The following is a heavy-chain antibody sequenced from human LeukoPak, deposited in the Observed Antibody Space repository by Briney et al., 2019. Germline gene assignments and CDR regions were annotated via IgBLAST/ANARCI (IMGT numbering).Heavy chain of an antibody. J-gene: IGHJ4*02. Sequence: SVKVSXKASGGTFSSYAISWVRQAPGQGLEWMGRIIPIFGTANYAQKFQGRVTITTDESTSTAYMELSSLRSEDTAVYYCARDHSSGFDYWGQGTLVTVSS. V-gene: IGHV1-69*05. D-gene: IGHD5-18*01. CDR3: ARDHSSGFDY. CDR1: GGTFSSYA. CDR2: IIPIFGTA.